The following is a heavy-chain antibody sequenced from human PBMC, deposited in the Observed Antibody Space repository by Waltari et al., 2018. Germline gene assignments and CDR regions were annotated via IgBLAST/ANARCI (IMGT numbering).Heavy chain of an antibody. J-gene: IGHJ4*02. CDR2: MKTDGTSI. CDR3: TRNPGY. Sequence: EVQLVNSGGGLVQHGWSTRPSCVASYFFLAASVSVLVRPAPGKGLVWVSRMKTDGTSITYADSVKGRFTISRDSAKNTYYLQMNSLRAEDTAVYYCTRNPGYWGQGTLVTVSS. V-gene: IGHV3-74*03. CDR1: YFFLAASV.